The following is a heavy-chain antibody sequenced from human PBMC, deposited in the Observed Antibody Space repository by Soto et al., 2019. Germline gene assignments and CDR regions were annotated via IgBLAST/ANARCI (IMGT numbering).Heavy chain of an antibody. CDR1: GGTFSSYT. V-gene: IGHV1-69*02. CDR2: IIPILGIA. D-gene: IGHD3-10*01. CDR3: ARVEYYYGSGSYPYYYYGMDV. J-gene: IGHJ6*02. Sequence: ASVKVSCKASGGTFSSYTISWVRQAPGQGLEWMGRIIPILGIANYAQKFQGRVTITADKSTSTAYMELSSLRSEDTAVYYCARVEYYYGSGSYPYYYYGMDVWGQGTTVTVSS.